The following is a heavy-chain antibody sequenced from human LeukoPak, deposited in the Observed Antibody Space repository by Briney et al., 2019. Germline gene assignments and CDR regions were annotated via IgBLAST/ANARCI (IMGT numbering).Heavy chain of an antibody. CDR2: INYSGST. CDR1: GGSISSSSYY. V-gene: IGHV4-39*01. Sequence: SETLSLTCTVSGGSISSSSYYWGCIRQPPGKGLEWLGRINYSGSTSYNPSLKSRGTISVNTSTNQFFHKLITVTAPDTTVYFGARHRGNSGYDVKYFDYWGQGTLVTVSS. CDR3: ARHRGNSGYDVKYFDY. J-gene: IGHJ4*02. D-gene: IGHD5-12*01.